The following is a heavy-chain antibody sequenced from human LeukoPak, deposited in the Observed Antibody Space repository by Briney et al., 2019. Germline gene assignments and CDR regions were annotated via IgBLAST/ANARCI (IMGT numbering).Heavy chain of an antibody. CDR2: ISSSSSTI. D-gene: IGHD4-17*01. V-gene: IGHV3-48*04. J-gene: IGHJ4*02. CDR3: ARGLGDYEDY. CDR1: GFTLSSYS. Sequence: GGSLRLSCAASGFTLSSYSMNWVRQAPGKGLEWVSYISSSSSTIYYADSVKGRFTISRDNAKNSLYLQMNSLRAEDTAVYYCARGLGDYEDYWGQGTLVTVSS.